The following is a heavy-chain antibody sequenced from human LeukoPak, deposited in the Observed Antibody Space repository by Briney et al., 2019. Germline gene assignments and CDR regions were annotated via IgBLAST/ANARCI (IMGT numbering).Heavy chain of an antibody. D-gene: IGHD3-16*02. Sequence: ASVKVSCKASGYTFTSYGISWVRQAPGQGLEWMGWIRAYNGNTNYAQKLQGRVTMTTDTSTSTAYMELSRLRSDDTAVYYCARDRKVITFGGVIVPDYWGQGTLVTVSS. CDR2: IRAYNGNT. J-gene: IGHJ4*02. V-gene: IGHV1-18*01. CDR3: ARDRKVITFGGVIVPDY. CDR1: GYTFTSYG.